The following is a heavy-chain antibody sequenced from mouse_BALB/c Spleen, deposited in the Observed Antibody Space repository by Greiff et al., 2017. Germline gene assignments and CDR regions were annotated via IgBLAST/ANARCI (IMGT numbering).Heavy chain of an antibody. Sequence: VQLQQSGAELVKPGASVKLSCKASGYTFTSYYMYWVKQRPGQGLEWIGEINPSNGGTNFNEKFKSKATLTVDKSSSTAYMQLSSLTSEDSAVYYCARAGCRYDFAYWGEGTLVTVSA. J-gene: IGHJ3*01. CDR2: INPSNGGT. V-gene: IGHV1S81*02. CDR3: ARAGCRYDFAY. D-gene: IGHD2-14*01. CDR1: GYTFTSYY.